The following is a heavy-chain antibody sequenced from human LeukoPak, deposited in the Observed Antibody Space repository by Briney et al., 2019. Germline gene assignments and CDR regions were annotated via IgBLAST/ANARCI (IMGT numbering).Heavy chain of an antibody. D-gene: IGHD5-18*01. J-gene: IGHJ4*02. CDR2: VSHDGNTK. V-gene: IGHV3-30*10. CDR3: ARAVMGTENLDF. CDR1: GFSFSSHA. Sequence: GGSLRLSCAASGFSFSSHAMHWVRQAPGMGPEWVAVVSHDGNTKYYMDSVRGRFTISRDNSKSTFFLQLNGLRTGDTAVYYCARAVMGTENLDFWGQVTLVTVSS.